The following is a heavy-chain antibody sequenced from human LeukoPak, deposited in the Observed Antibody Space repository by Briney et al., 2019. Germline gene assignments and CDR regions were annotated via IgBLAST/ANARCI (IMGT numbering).Heavy chain of an antibody. CDR2: IKSKTDGGTT. J-gene: IGHJ4*02. CDR1: GFTFSNAW. CDR3: ARDRGVGATNLIDY. Sequence: GGSLRLSCAASGFTFSNAWMSWVRQAPGKGLEWVGRIKSKTDGGTTDYAAPVKGRFTISRDDSKNTLYLQMNSLKTEDTAVYYCARDRGVGATNLIDYWGQGTLVTVSS. V-gene: IGHV3-15*01. D-gene: IGHD1-26*01.